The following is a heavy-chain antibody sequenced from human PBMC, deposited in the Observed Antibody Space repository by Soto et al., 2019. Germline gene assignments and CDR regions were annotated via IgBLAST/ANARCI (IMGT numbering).Heavy chain of an antibody. CDR3: ARGLRDFWSGTRFYYYYYYMDV. J-gene: IGHJ6*03. CDR2: IYYSGST. D-gene: IGHD3-3*01. Sequence: SETLSLTCTVSGGSISSGGYYWSWIRQHPGKGLEWIGYIYYSGSTYYNPSLKSRVTISVDTSKNQFSLKLSSVTAADTAVYYCARGLRDFWSGTRFYYYYYYMDVWGKGTTVTVSS. CDR1: GGSISSGGYY. V-gene: IGHV4-31*03.